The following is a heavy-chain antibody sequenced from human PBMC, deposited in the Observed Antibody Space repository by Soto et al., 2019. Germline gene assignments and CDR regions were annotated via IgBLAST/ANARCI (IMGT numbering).Heavy chain of an antibody. D-gene: IGHD2-15*01. CDR3: ARVVGDGYCSGGSWYTPFDP. CDR2: IYYSGST. V-gene: IGHV4-31*03. J-gene: IGHJ5*02. CDR1: GGSISSGGYY. Sequence: QVQLQESGPGLVKPSQTLSLTCTVSGGSISSGGYYWSWIRQHPGKGLEWIGYIYYSGSTYYNPSLKSRVTISVDTSNTQFALKLTYVTAADPAVYYCARVVGDGYCSGGSWYTPFDPWGQGTLVTVSS.